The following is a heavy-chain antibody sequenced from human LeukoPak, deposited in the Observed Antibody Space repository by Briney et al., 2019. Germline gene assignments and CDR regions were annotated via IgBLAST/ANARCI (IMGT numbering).Heavy chain of an antibody. J-gene: IGHJ4*02. CDR2: IYYSGST. Sequence: SETLSLTCTVSGGSVSSGSYYWSWIRQPPGKGLEWIGYIYYSGSTNYNPSLKSRVTISVDTSKNQFSLKLSSVTAADTAVYYCARGPGYSYGYVDDYWGQGTLVTVSS. D-gene: IGHD5-18*01. V-gene: IGHV4-61*01. CDR1: GGSVSSGSYY. CDR3: ARGPGYSYGYVDDY.